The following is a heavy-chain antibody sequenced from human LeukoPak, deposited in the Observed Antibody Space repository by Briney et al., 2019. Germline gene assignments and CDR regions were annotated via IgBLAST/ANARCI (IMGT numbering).Heavy chain of an antibody. J-gene: IGHJ6*03. CDR1: GGSISSGDYY. CDR3: AGLPYYYYYMDV. CDR2: IYYSGST. Sequence: SQTLSLTCTVSGGSISSGDYYWSWIRQPPGKGLEWIGYIYYSGSTYYNPSLKSRVTISVDTSKNQFSLKLSSVTAADTAVYYCAGLPYYYYYMDVWGKGTTVTVSS. V-gene: IGHV4-30-4*08.